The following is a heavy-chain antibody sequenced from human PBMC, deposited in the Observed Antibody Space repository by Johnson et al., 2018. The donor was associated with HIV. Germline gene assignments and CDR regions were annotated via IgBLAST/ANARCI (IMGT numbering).Heavy chain of an antibody. CDR1: GFSFSNYY. D-gene: IGHD1-26*01. J-gene: IGHJ3*02. CDR2: ISSSGSTI. V-gene: IGHV3-11*04. CDR3: ARGSYDGDAFDI. Sequence: QVQLVESGGGVVQPGGSLRLSCAASGFSFSNYYMSWIRQAPGEGLNWISYISSSGSTIYYADSVKGRFTISRDNAKNSLYLQMNSLRAEDTAIYYCARGSYDGDAFDIWGQGTMVTVSS.